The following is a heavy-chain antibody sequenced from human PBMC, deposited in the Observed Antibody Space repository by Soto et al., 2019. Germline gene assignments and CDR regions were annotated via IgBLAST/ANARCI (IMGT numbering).Heavy chain of an antibody. Sequence: SETLSLTCTVSGGSISSYYWSWIRQPPGKGLEWIGYIYYSGSTNYNPSLKSRVTISVDTSKNQFSLKLSSVTAADTAVYYCARAPLSEYSSSSFDYWGQGTLVTVSS. CDR1: GGSISSYY. CDR3: ARAPLSEYSSSSFDY. CDR2: IYYSGST. D-gene: IGHD6-6*01. J-gene: IGHJ4*02. V-gene: IGHV4-59*08.